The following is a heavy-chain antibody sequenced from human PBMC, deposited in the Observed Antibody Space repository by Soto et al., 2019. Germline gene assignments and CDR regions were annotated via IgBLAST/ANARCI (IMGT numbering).Heavy chain of an antibody. J-gene: IGHJ4*02. CDR3: ARTPYGDNVDY. CDR1: GYTFTSFD. D-gene: IGHD4-17*01. CDR2: MKPNSGNT. Sequence: QVQLEQSGAEVKKPGASVKVTCKAYGYTFTSFDINWVRQANGQGLEWMGWMKPNSGNTGYAQKFQGRVTMTRNTSISTAYMELSSLRSEDTAVYYCARTPYGDNVDYWGQGTLVTVSS. V-gene: IGHV1-8*01.